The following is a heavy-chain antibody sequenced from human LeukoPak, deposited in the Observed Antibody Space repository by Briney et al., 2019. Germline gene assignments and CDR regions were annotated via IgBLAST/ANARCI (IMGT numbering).Heavy chain of an antibody. D-gene: IGHD6-13*01. CDR3: AKDFPQVKIGYSSTSAFFDY. CDR2: ITADTTTT. CDR1: GFTFDDYA. J-gene: IGHJ4*02. V-gene: IGHV3-43*02. Sequence: GGSLRLSCAASGFTFDDYAMHWVRQAPGKGLEWVSLITADTTTTYYADSVRGRFTISRDNTKNSLFLQMNSLTTEDTALYYCAKDFPQVKIGYSSTSAFFDYWGRGTLVTVS.